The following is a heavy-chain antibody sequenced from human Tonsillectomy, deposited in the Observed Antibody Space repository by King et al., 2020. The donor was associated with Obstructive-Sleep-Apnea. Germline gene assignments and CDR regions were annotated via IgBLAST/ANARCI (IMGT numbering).Heavy chain of an antibody. Sequence: VQLVESGGGLVKPGGSLRLSCAASRFTLSSYSMNWVRQAPGKGLEGVSSISSSSRYIYYADSVKGRFTISRANAKNSLYLQMNSLRAEDTAVYYCARDQGNINILTGPPLWYYGMDVWGQGTTVTVSS. CDR1: RFTLSSYS. V-gene: IGHV3-21*01. CDR2: ISSSSRYI. D-gene: IGHD3-9*01. J-gene: IGHJ6*02. CDR3: ARDQGNINILTGPPLWYYGMDV.